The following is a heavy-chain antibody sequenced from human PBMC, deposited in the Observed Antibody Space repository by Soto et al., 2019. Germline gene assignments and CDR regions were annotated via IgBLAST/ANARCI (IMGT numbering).Heavy chain of an antibody. CDR3: ARQHYDYIWGSYRPYFDY. D-gene: IGHD3-16*02. V-gene: IGHV4-39*01. CDR2: IYYSGST. Sequence: SETLSLTCTVSGGSISSSSYYWGWIRQPPGKGLEWIGSIYYSGSTYYNPSLKSRVTISVDTSKNQFSLKLSSVTAADTAVYYCARQHYDYIWGSYRPYFDYWGQGTLVTVSS. CDR1: GGSISSSSYY. J-gene: IGHJ4*02.